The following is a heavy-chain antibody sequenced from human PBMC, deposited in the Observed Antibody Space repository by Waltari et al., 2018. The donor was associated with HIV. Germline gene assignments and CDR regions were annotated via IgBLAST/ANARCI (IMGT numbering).Heavy chain of an antibody. Sequence: QVQLQESGQGLVKPSETLSATCTVNGGSISSYSWSWLRQPPGKGLEWIGYIYYSGSTNFNPSLNSRVTISVDTSKNQFSLKLSSVTAADTTVYYCARMPHDSSGDYYPDYWGHGTLVTVSS. CDR2: IYYSGST. J-gene: IGHJ4*01. CDR1: GGSISSYS. D-gene: IGHD3-22*01. CDR3: ARMPHDSSGDYYPDY. V-gene: IGHV4-59*01.